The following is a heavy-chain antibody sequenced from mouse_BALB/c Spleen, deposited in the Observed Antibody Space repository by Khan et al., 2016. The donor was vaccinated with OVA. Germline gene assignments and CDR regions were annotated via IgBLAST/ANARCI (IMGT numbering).Heavy chain of an antibody. Sequence: QVQLQQSGAELVKPGASVKLSCKTSGYTFTSYWIQWVKQRPGQGLGWIGQIFPGTGTTYYNENFKGKATLTVDTSSNTAYMQVSSLTSEDSAVYFCARGYFGNYEFAYWGQGTLVTVSP. CDR1: GYTFTSYW. CDR2: IFPGTGTT. V-gene: IGHV1S132*01. CDR3: ARGYFGNYEFAY. J-gene: IGHJ3*01. D-gene: IGHD2-1*01.